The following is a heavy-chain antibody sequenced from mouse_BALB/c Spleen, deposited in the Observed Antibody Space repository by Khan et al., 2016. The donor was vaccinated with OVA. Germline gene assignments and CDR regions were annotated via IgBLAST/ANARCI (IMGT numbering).Heavy chain of an antibody. Sequence: VQLKESGAELMKPGASVKISCKATGYTFSSYWIEWIKQRPGHGLEWIGEILPGSDSTNYNEKFKGKATFTADTSSNTAYMQLSSLTSEDSAVYYCARYGNHWYFDVWGAGTTGTVSS. J-gene: IGHJ1*01. D-gene: IGHD2-1*01. CDR3: ARYGNHWYFDV. CDR1: GYTFSSYW. V-gene: IGHV1-9*01. CDR2: ILPGSDST.